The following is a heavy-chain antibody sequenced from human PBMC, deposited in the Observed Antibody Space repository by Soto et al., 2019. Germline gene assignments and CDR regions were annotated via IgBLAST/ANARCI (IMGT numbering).Heavy chain of an antibody. CDR3: ARAGHYYDSSGYYFSYYYYGMDV. D-gene: IGHD3-22*01. CDR1: GDSVSSNSAA. CDR2: TYYRSKWYN. Sequence: SQTLSLTCAISGDSVSSNSAAWNWIRQSPSRGLEWLGRTYYRSKWYNDYAVSVKSRITTNPDTSKNQFSLQLNSVTPEDTAVYYCARAGHYYDSSGYYFSYYYYGMDVWGQGTTVTVS. V-gene: IGHV6-1*01. J-gene: IGHJ6*02.